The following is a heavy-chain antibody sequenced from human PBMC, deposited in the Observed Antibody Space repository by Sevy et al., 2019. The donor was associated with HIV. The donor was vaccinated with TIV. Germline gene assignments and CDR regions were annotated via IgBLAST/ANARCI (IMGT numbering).Heavy chain of an antibody. V-gene: IGHV4-39*01. CDR1: GGSISSSSYY. CDR3: ARLPRGEHLYYFDS. Sequence: SETLSLTCTVSGGSISSSSYYWGWIRQPTGKRREWIGNIYYSGSTYYNPSLKSRVNTYVDTSKKQFSLKLSSVTAADTAVYYCARLPRGEHLYYFDSWGQGTLVTVSS. J-gene: IGHJ4*02. D-gene: IGHD7-27*01. CDR2: IYYSGST.